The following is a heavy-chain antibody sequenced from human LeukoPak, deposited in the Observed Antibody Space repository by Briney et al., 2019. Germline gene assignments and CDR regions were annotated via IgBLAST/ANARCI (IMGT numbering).Heavy chain of an antibody. CDR3: ARLAAVPG. D-gene: IGHD6-19*01. J-gene: IGHJ1*01. Sequence: ASVKVSCKASGYTFTGYYLHWVRQAPGQGLEWMGWIHPNSGGTNYAQKFQGRVTMTRDTSISTAYMELSSLRSDDTAIYYCARLAAVPGWGQGTLVTVSS. CDR2: IHPNSGGT. CDR1: GYTFTGYY. V-gene: IGHV1-2*02.